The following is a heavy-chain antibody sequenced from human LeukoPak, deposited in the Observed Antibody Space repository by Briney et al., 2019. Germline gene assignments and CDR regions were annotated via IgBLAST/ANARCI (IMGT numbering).Heavy chain of an antibody. CDR2: ISYDGSNK. Sequence: GGSLRLSCAASGFTFSSYAMHWVRQAPGKGLEWVAVISYDGSNKYYADSVKGRFTISRDNSKNTLYLQMNSLRAEDTAVYYCARGTGLLLWFGKLFSAFDIWGQGTMVTVSS. CDR3: ARGTGLLLWFGKLFSAFDI. D-gene: IGHD3-10*01. CDR1: GFTFSSYA. J-gene: IGHJ3*02. V-gene: IGHV3-30*04.